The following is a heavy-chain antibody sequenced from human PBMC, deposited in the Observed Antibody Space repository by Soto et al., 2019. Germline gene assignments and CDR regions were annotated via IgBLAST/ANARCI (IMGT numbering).Heavy chain of an antibody. CDR2: ISSSSSYI. CDR3: ARDKSSPNGMDV. CDR1: VFTFSSYA. D-gene: IGHD6-13*01. V-gene: IGHV3-21*01. Sequence: GGSLRLSCAASVFTFSSYAMNWVRQAPGKGLEWVSSISSSSSYIYYADSVKGRFTISRDNAKNSLYLQMNSLRAEDTAVYYCARDKSSPNGMDVWGQGTTVTVSS. J-gene: IGHJ6*02.